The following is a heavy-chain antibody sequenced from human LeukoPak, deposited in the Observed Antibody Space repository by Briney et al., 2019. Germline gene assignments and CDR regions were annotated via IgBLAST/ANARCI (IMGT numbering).Heavy chain of an antibody. CDR2: IYPGDSDT. V-gene: IGHV5-51*01. Sequence: GESLKISCKGSGYSFTSYWIGWVRQMPGKGLEWMVIIYPGDSDTRYSPSFQGQVTISADKSISTAYLQWSSLKASDTAMYYCARRPYYYDSSGYYYWDYWGQGTLVTVSS. J-gene: IGHJ4*02. D-gene: IGHD3-22*01. CDR1: GYSFTSYW. CDR3: ARRPYYYDSSGYYYWDY.